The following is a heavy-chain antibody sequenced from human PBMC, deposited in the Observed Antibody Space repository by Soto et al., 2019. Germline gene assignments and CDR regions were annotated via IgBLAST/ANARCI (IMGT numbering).Heavy chain of an antibody. D-gene: IGHD3-3*01. V-gene: IGHV3-33*01. CDR3: ARDRNGSRSLLXDFWSGYYMYYYYGMDV. CDR1: GFTFSSYG. Sequence: PGGSLRLSCAASGFTFSSYGMHWVRQAPGKGLEWVAVIWYDGSNKYYADSVKGRFTISRDNSKNTLYLQMNSLRAEDTAVYYCARDRNGSRSLLXDFWSGYYMYYYYGMDVWGQGTTVTVSS. CDR2: IWYDGSNK. J-gene: IGHJ6*02.